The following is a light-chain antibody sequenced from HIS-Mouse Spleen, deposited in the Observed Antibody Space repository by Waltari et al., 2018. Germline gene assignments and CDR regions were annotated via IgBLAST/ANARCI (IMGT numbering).Light chain of an antibody. Sequence: QSALNQPPSAFGSPGPSVTIPCPETSSDVGGDNYVSWYQQHPGKAPKLMIYEVSNRPSGVPDRFSGSKSGNTASLTVSGLQAEDEADYYCSSYAGSNNFVVFGGGTKLTVL. CDR3: SSYAGSNNFVV. CDR2: EVS. J-gene: IGLJ2*01. CDR1: SSDVGGDNY. V-gene: IGLV2-8*01.